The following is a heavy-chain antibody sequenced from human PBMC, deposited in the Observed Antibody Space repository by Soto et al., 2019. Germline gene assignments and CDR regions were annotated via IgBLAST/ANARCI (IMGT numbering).Heavy chain of an antibody. J-gene: IGHJ6*02. D-gene: IGHD3-10*01. CDR1: GGSISSSSFY. CDR3: ARQGKGFGDYGPYYSMDV. Sequence: QLQLQESGPGLLKPSETLSLMCTVSGGSISSSSFYWGWIRQPPGKGLEWIGTIYYSGSTYYNPSLKSRVTISVDTSKSQFSLKLSSVTAADTAVYYCARQGKGFGDYGPYYSMDVWGQGTTVTVSS. CDR2: IYYSGST. V-gene: IGHV4-39*01.